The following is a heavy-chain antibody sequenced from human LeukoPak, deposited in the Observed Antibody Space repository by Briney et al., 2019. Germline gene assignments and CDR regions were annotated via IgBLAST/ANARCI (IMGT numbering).Heavy chain of an antibody. D-gene: IGHD6-19*01. J-gene: IGHJ4*02. CDR1: GGSISSGSHY. V-gene: IGHV4-61*02. CDR2: VYFSATT. Sequence: SQTLSLTCTVSGGSISSGSHYWSWILQPAGKGLEGVGRVYFSATTNYNTSHKSRVTISVDTSKNHFSLKLSSVTAADTAIYYCARDRTLAGLDYWGQGTLVTVSS. CDR3: ARDRTLAGLDY.